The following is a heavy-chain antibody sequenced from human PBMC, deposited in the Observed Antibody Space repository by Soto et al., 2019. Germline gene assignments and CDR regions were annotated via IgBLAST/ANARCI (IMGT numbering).Heavy chain of an antibody. CDR1: GFTFSSYS. V-gene: IGHV3-48*01. CDR3: ARETCEGTSCYFAVFAFDI. D-gene: IGHD2-2*01. J-gene: IGHJ3*02. Sequence: GSLRLSCAASGFTFSSYSMNWVRQAPGKGLEWVSYISSSSSTIYYADSVKGRFTISRDNAKNSLYLQMNSLRAEDTAVYYCARETCEGTSCYFAVFAFDIWGQGTMGTVSS. CDR2: ISSSSSTI.